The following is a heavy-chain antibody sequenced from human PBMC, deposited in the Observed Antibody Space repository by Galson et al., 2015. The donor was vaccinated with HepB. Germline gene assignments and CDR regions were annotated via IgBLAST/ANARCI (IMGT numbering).Heavy chain of an antibody. Sequence: SLRLSCAASGFTFSSYAMHWVRQAPGKGLEWVAVISYDGSNKYYADSVKGRSTISRDNSKNTLYLQMNSLRAEDTAVYYCVGSSTSRNFDYWGQGTLVTVSS. CDR3: VGSSTSRNFDY. J-gene: IGHJ4*02. D-gene: IGHD2-2*01. V-gene: IGHV3-30*04. CDR2: ISYDGSNK. CDR1: GFTFSSYA.